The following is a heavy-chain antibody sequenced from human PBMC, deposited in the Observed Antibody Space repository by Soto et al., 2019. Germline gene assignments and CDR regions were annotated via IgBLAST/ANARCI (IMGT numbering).Heavy chain of an antibody. J-gene: IGHJ6*02. V-gene: IGHV3-23*01. CDR1: GLTFSSYA. CDR2: ISGSGGST. Sequence: EVQLLESGGGLVQPGGSLRLSCAASGLTFSSYAIAWVRQAPGTGLEWVSAISGSGGSTYYADSVKGRFTISRDNSTSLLYLQMDSLGAEDTATYYCQLEISSSGNYDGMDVLGQGTTVTVSS. D-gene: IGHD6-6*01. CDR3: QLEISSSGNYDGMDV.